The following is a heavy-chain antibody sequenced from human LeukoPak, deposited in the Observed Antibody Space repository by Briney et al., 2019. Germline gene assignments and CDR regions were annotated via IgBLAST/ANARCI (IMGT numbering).Heavy chain of an antibody. CDR1: GFTFSSYW. V-gene: IGHV3-30*18. D-gene: IGHD4-17*01. CDR2: ISFDGSNQ. J-gene: IGHJ1*01. Sequence: GGSLRLSCAASGFTFSSYWMSWVRQAPGQGLEWVAVISFDGSNQYYADSVKGRFTIYRDNFKNTVYLQMNSLRAEETAVYYCAKSHPPTVTTEEGEYLQHWGQGTLVTVSS. CDR3: AKSHPPTVTTEEGEYLQH.